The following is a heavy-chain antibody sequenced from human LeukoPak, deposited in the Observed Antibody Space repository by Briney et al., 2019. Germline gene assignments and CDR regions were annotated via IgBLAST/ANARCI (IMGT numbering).Heavy chain of an antibody. V-gene: IGHV4-34*01. CDR1: GGSFSGYY. D-gene: IGHD3-3*01. CDR2: INHSGST. CDR3: ARSGGVYYDFWSGYFDPPKYYYGMDV. J-gene: IGHJ6*04. Sequence: SETLSLTCAVYGGSFSGYYWSWIRQPPGKGLEWIGEINHSGSTNYNPSLKSRVTISVDTSKNQFSLKLSSVTAADTAVYYCARSGGVYYDFWSGYFDPPKYYYGMDVWGKGPTVTVSS.